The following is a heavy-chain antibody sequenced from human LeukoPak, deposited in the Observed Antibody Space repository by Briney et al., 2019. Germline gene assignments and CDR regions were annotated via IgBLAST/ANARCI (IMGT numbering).Heavy chain of an antibody. V-gene: IGHV4-59*01. CDR3: ARVVIIQDYYYYMDV. CDR2: IYYSGST. CDR1: GGSISSYY. D-gene: IGHD3-3*01. J-gene: IGHJ6*03. Sequence: SETLSLTCTVSGGSISSYYWSWVRQPPGKGLEWIGYIYYSGSTNYNPSLKSRVTISVDTSKNQFSLKLSSVTAADTAVYYCARVVIIQDYYYYMDVWGKGTTVTVSS.